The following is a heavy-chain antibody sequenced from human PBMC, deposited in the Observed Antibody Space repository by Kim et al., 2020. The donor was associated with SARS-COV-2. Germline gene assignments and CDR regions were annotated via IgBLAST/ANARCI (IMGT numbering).Heavy chain of an antibody. Sequence: SETLSLTCAVYGGSFSGYYWSWIRQPPGKGLEWIGEINHSGSTNYNPSLKSRVTISVDTSKNQFSLKLSSVTAADTAVYYCANLVLGGSSTNRFDPWGQGTLVTVSS. V-gene: IGHV4-34*01. CDR3: ANLVLGGSSTNRFDP. J-gene: IGHJ5*02. D-gene: IGHD2-2*01. CDR2: INHSGST. CDR1: GGSFSGYY.